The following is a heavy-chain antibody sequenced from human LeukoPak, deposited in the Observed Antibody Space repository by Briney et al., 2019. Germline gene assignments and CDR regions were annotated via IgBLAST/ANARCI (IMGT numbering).Heavy chain of an antibody. D-gene: IGHD4-23*01. V-gene: IGHV1-46*01. CDR3: ARADGNSHLDP. CDR2: INPSDVST. Sequence: ASVTVSCKASGYTFTSSHMHWVRQAPGQGLEWMGIINPSDVSTSYSQKFQGRVTMSRDTSTSTVYMELSGLRSEDTAVYYCARADGNSHLDPWGQGTLVTVSS. CDR1: GYTFTSSH. J-gene: IGHJ5*02.